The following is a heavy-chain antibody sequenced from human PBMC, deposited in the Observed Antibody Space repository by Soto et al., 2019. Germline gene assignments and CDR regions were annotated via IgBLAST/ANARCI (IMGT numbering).Heavy chain of an antibody. D-gene: IGHD5-18*01. Sequence: ASVKVSCKASGGTFSSYAISWVRQAPGQGLEWIGGIIPIFGTANYAQKFQGRVTITADESTSTAYMELSSLRSEDTAVYYCARWAMVTYYYYYGMDVWGQGTTVTVSS. CDR1: GGTFSSYA. V-gene: IGHV1-69*13. CDR2: IIPIFGTA. J-gene: IGHJ6*02. CDR3: ARWAMVTYYYYYGMDV.